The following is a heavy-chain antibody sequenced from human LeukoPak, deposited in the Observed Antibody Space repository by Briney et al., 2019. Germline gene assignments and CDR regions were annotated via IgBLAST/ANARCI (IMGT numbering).Heavy chain of an antibody. Sequence: PSETLSLTCSVSGGSISSSSYYWGWIRQPPGKGLEWIGSIYYSGSTYYNPSLKSRVTISVDTSKNQFSLKLSSVTAADTAVYYCASSKNRNGWDLEPLWYFDLWGRGTLVTVSS. CDR2: IYYSGST. CDR3: ASSKNRNGWDLEPLWYFDL. V-gene: IGHV4-39*01. J-gene: IGHJ2*01. D-gene: IGHD6-19*01. CDR1: GGSISSSSYY.